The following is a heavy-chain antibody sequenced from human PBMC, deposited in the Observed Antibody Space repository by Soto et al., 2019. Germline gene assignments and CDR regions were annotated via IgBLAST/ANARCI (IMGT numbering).Heavy chain of an antibody. J-gene: IGHJ6*02. CDR2: IYHSGST. CDR1: GGSISSSNW. Sequence: PSETLSLTCAVSGGSISSSNWWSWVRQPPGKGLEWIGEIYHSGSTNYNPSLKSRVTISVDKSKNQFSLKLSSVTAADTAVYYCARVSGSYYYGMDVWGQGTTGTVSS. CDR3: ARVSGSYYYGMDV. D-gene: IGHD1-26*01. V-gene: IGHV4-4*02.